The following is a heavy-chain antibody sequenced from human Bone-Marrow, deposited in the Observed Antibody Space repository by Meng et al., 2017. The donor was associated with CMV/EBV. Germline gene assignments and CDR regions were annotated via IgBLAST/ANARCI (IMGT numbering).Heavy chain of an antibody. CDR2: IRTKADNYAT. CDR1: GFTFSGSA. J-gene: IGHJ4*02. V-gene: IGHV3-73*01. D-gene: IGHD6-6*01. Sequence: GESLKISCVASGFTFSGSALHWVRQASGKGLEWVGRIRTKADNYATAYGASVKGRFTISRDDSKNMAYLQMNSLRTEDTAMYYCTRSGAGSSSSAGGYWGQGTLVTGSS. CDR3: TRSGAGSSSSAGGY.